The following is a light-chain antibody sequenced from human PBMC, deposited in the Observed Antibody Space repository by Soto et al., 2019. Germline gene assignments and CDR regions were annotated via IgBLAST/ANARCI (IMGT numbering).Light chain of an antibody. Sequence: QSVRTQSPSASASLGASVELTCTLSSGHSSYAIAWHQQQPEKGPRYLMKLNSDGSHSKGDGIPDRFSGSSSGAERYLTISSLQSEDEADYYCQTWGTGIHVVFGGGTKLTVL. CDR3: QTWGTGIHVV. J-gene: IGLJ2*01. V-gene: IGLV4-69*01. CDR2: LNSDGSH. CDR1: SGHSSYA.